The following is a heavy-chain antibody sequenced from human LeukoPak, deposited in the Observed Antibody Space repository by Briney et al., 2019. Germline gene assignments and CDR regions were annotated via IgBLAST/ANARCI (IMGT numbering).Heavy chain of an antibody. CDR1: GGTFSSYA. D-gene: IGHD1-26*01. Sequence: SVKVSCKASGGTFSSYAISWVRQAPGQGPEWMGGIIPIFGTANYAQKFQGRVTITTDESTSTAYMELSSLRSEDTAVYYCAREGSGSYGDYYMDVWGKGTTVTVSS. CDR2: IIPIFGTA. CDR3: AREGSGSYGDYYMDV. J-gene: IGHJ6*03. V-gene: IGHV1-69*05.